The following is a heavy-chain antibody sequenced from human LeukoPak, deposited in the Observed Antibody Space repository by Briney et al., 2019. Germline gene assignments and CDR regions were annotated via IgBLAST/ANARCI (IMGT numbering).Heavy chain of an antibody. J-gene: IGHJ4*02. V-gene: IGHV3-74*01. CDR2: LNYYEHTT. D-gene: IGHD3-9*01. Sequence: PGGPLSLFCAPSKFPFNIFWMHWPPHPTGKGRVWVSRLNYYEHTTSYADSVKGRFTIYRDNAKNTLYLQMNSLRAEDTAVYYCAKDQLYDILTGYPRGDYWGQGTLVTVST. CDR1: KFPFNIFW. CDR3: AKDQLYDILTGYPRGDY.